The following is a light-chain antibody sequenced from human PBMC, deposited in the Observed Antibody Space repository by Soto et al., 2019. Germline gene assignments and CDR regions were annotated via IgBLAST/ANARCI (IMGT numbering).Light chain of an antibody. CDR1: QGISNY. V-gene: IGKV1-27*01. CDR2: AAS. CDR3: LKYHSAPRT. Sequence: DIQMTQSPSSLSASVGDRVTITCRASQGISNYLAWYQQKPVKVPKLLIYAASTLQSGVPSRFRGSGSGTDLTLTTSSLQPEDVATYYGLKYHSAPRTFGQGTKVEI. J-gene: IGKJ1*01.